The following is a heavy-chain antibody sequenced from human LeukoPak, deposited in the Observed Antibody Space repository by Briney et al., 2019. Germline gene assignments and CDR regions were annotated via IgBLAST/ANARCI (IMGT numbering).Heavy chain of an antibody. J-gene: IGHJ4*02. CDR2: ISGSGGST. CDR1: GFTFSSYA. Sequence: GGSLRLSCAASGFTFSSYAMSWVRQAPGKGLEWVSAISGSGGSTYYADSVKGRFTISRDNSKNTLYLQMNSLRAEDTAVYYCAKGYDSSGYYYTHFDYWGQGTLVTVSS. V-gene: IGHV3-23*01. CDR3: AKGYDSSGYYYTHFDY. D-gene: IGHD3-22*01.